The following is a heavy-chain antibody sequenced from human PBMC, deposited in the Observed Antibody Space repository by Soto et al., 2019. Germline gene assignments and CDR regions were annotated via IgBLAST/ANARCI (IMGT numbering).Heavy chain of an antibody. Sequence: ASVKVSCKAYGYSFTSYGISWVRRAPGQGLEWMGWISPYNGHTQFVERFQGRVTMTTDTSTKTAYMELRNLRSDDTAHYYCARDLTIVPATHPRLENYGMDVWGQGTTVTVSS. CDR3: ARDLTIVPATHPRLENYGMDV. V-gene: IGHV1-18*01. CDR1: GYSFTSYG. CDR2: ISPYNGHT. D-gene: IGHD2-2*01. J-gene: IGHJ6*02.